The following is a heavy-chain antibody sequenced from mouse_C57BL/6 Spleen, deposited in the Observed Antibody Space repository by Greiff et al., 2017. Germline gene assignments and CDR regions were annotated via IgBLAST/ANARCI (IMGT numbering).Heavy chain of an antibody. CDR3: ARSYYYGSFV. Sequence: VQLQQPGAELLRPGASVTFSCRASGYPFTSYWMHWLKQSPGQGLGWIGMIHPNSGSPNYNEKFKSKATLTVDKSSSTAYMQLSSLTSEDSAVYYCARSYYYGSFVWGTGTTVTGSS. V-gene: IGHV1-64*01. CDR2: IHPNSGSP. D-gene: IGHD1-1*01. J-gene: IGHJ1*03. CDR1: GYPFTSYW.